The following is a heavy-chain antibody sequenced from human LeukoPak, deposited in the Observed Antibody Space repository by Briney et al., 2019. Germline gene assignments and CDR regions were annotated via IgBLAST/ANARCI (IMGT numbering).Heavy chain of an antibody. CDR1: GGSISSYY. Sequence: PSETLSLTCTVSGGSISSYYWSWIRQPPGKGLEWIGYIYYSGSTNYNPSPKSRVTISVDTSKNQFSLKLSSVTAADTAVYYCARLGDAAVANPPHWGQGTLVTVSS. CDR2: IYYSGST. CDR3: ARLGDAAVANPPH. V-gene: IGHV4-59*08. J-gene: IGHJ1*01. D-gene: IGHD6-19*01.